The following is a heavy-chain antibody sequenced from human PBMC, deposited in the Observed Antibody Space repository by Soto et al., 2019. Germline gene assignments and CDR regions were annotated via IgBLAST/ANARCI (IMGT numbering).Heavy chain of an antibody. Sequence: PGGSLRLSCVASGYTFDDRAMTWVRQAPGKGLEWVSGINWIGARTEYADSVKGRFTVSRDNAKRALFLEMNSLRVEDTAVYYCAKFDLAPYNYTWGNYLFGGHDDFWGQGTPVTVSS. CDR1: GYTFDDRA. CDR2: INWIGART. CDR3: AKFDLAPYNYTWGNYLFGGHDDF. J-gene: IGHJ4*02. V-gene: IGHV3-20*04. D-gene: IGHD3-16*02.